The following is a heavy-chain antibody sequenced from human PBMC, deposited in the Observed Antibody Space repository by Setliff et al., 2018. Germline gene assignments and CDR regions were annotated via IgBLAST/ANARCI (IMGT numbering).Heavy chain of an antibody. V-gene: IGHV4-34*01. CDR3: RFWSGYYKNDY. Sequence: PSEPLSLTCTVSGGSFSDYYWGWIRQSPGKRPEWIAEINQSGNTNYNPSLNSRVSVSVDTPTNQFSLKVFSVTAADTAVYYCRFWSGYYKNDYWGQGTLVTVSS. J-gene: IGHJ4*02. CDR1: GGSFSDYY. CDR2: INQSGNT. D-gene: IGHD3-3*01.